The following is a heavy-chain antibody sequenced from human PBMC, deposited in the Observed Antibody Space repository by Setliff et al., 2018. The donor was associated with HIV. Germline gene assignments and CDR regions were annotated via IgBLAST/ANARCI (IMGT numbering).Heavy chain of an antibody. J-gene: IGHJ4*02. CDR1: GFNFLAHW. V-gene: IGHV5-51*01. CDR2: VYPGDSDT. CDR3: ARLPYYVSGGVFDH. Sequence: GESLKISCQCSGFNFLAHWIGWVRQVPEKGLEWMGIVYPGDSDTRYNPSFEGKVTVSADKTITTAYLQLNSLKASDTAMYFCARLPYYVSGGVFDHWGKGTLVTVSS. D-gene: IGHD3-10*01.